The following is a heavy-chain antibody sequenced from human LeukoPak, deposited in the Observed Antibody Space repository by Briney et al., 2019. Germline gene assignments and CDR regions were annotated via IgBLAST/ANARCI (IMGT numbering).Heavy chain of an antibody. J-gene: IGHJ6*03. CDR1: GFPFSSYA. CDR3: TRAGRLGYSSAWVASPRIYHYKDA. CDR2: IHGSGGST. Sequence: GGSLRLSCAGSGFPFSSYAMGWVRQAPGNGLDWVSGIHGSGGSTEYADSVKGRFTISRDNTKNTLFLQMNSLTVEDTAVYYCTRAGRLGYSSAWVASPRIYHYKDAWGKGTTVIVSS. V-gene: IGHV3-23*01. D-gene: IGHD6-19*01.